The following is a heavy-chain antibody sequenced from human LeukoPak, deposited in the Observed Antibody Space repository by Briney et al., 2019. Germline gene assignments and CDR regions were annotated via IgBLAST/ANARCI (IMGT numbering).Heavy chain of an antibody. V-gene: IGHV3-7*04. Sequence: SCRASGYTFTAHYIHWVRQAPGKGLEWVANIKQYGSEKYYVDSVKGRFTISRDNAQNSLYLQMNSLRAEDTAVYYCAREEEYYDILTGNYYYFDYWGRGTLVTVSS. J-gene: IGHJ4*02. CDR2: IKQYGSEK. D-gene: IGHD3-9*01. CDR1: GYTFTAHY. CDR3: AREEEYYDILTGNYYYFDY.